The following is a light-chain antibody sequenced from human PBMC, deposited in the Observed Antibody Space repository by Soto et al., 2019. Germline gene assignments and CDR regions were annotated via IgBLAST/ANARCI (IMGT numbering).Light chain of an antibody. CDR2: AAS. CDR3: QHTNTFPLT. J-gene: IGKJ4*01. V-gene: IGKV1-12*01. Sequence: DIQMTQSPSSVAASAGDRVTITCRASQGINIWLAWYQQKPGKAPKLLIYAASSLQRGVPSSFSGSGSGTDFTLTINSLQPEDFATYYCQHTNTFPLTFGGGTKVEIK. CDR1: QGINIW.